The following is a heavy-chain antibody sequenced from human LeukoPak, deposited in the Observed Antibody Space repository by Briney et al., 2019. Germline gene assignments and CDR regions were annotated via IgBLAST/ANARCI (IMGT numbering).Heavy chain of an antibody. D-gene: IGHD6-19*01. Sequence: SETLSLTCAVYGGSFSGYYWSWIRQPPGKGLEWIGEINHSGSTNYNPSLKSRVTISVDTSKNQFSLKLSSVTAADTAVYYCARGMWIAVAGTTGHYFDYWGQGTLVTVSS. CDR1: GGSFSGYY. CDR3: ARGMWIAVAGTTGHYFDY. J-gene: IGHJ4*02. V-gene: IGHV4-34*01. CDR2: INHSGST.